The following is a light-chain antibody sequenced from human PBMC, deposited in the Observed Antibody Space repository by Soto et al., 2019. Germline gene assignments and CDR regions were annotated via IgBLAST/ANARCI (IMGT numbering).Light chain of an antibody. CDR2: AAS. J-gene: IGKJ2*01. CDR3: QQSYSTPQHT. V-gene: IGKV1-39*01. CDR1: QSISNY. Sequence: DIQMTQSPSSLSASVGDRVTITCRASQSISNYLNWYQQKPGKAPKLLIYAASSLQSGVPSRFSGSGSGTDFTLTISSLQPEDFATYYCQQSYSTPQHTFGQGTQVEIK.